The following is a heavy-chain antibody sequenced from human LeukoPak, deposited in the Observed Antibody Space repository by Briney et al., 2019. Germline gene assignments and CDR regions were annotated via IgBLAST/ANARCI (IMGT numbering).Heavy chain of an antibody. CDR2: INLSGGST. J-gene: IGHJ6*02. V-gene: IGHV1-46*01. Sequence: GASVKVSCKASGYTFTSYGISWVRQAPGQGLEWMAIINLSGGSTDYTQKFQGRVTMTRDTSTSTVYMELSSLRSEDTAVYYCVRHNHMDVWGQGTTVTVSS. CDR1: GYTFTSYG. CDR3: VRHNHMDV.